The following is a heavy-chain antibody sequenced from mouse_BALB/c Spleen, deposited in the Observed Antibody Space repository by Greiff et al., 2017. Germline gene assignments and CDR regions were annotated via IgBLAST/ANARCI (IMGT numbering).Heavy chain of an antibody. V-gene: IGHV14-3*02. CDR3: ARADYYGYGAY. D-gene: IGHD1-2*01. J-gene: IGHJ3*01. CDR1: GFNIKDTY. CDR2: IDPENGNT. Sequence: VQLKQSGAELVKPGASVKLSCTASGFNIKDTYMHWVKQRPEQGLEWIGWIDPENGNTIYDPKFQGKASITADTSSNTAYLQLSSLTSEDTAVYYCARADYYGYGAYWGQGTLVTVSA.